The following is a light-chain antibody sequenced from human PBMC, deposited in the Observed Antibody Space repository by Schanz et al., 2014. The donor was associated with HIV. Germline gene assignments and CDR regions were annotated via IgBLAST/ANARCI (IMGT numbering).Light chain of an antibody. CDR1: QSVSFK. V-gene: IGKV3D-11*02. CDR3: QQRSNWPRGT. CDR2: DTS. Sequence: EIVLTQSPGTLSLSRGERATLSCRASQSVSFKLAWYQQKPGQAPRLLIYDTSGRATGIPDRFSGSGAGTDFTLTISSLEPEDFAVYYCQQRSNWPRGTFGGGTTVEIK. J-gene: IGKJ4*01.